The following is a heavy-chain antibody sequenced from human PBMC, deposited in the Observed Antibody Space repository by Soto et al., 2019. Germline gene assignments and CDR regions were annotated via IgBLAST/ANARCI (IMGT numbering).Heavy chain of an antibody. CDR3: ARDQLYGDYIAYYFDY. CDR1: GFTFSSYG. CDR2: IWYDGSNK. D-gene: IGHD4-17*01. J-gene: IGHJ4*02. Sequence: GGSLRLSCAASGFTFSSYGMHWVRQAPGKGLEWVAVIWYDGSNKYYADSGKGRFTISRDNSKNTLYLQMNSLRAEDTAVYYCARDQLYGDYIAYYFDYWGQGTLVTVSS. V-gene: IGHV3-33*01.